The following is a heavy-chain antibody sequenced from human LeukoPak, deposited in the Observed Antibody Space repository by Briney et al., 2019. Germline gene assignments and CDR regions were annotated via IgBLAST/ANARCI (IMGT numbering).Heavy chain of an antibody. V-gene: IGHV4-30-2*01. CDR1: GGPLSSGGYP. D-gene: IGHD3-22*01. Sequence: SQTLSLTCAVSGGPLSSGGYPWSWVPQPPGKGLEWIGYIYHSESTYYNQSLKRRVTISVDRSKNQFSLKLSSVTAADTAVYYCARGYYYDSSGYIPDYFDYWGQGTLVTVSS. CDR3: ARGYYYDSSGYIPDYFDY. CDR2: IYHSEST. J-gene: IGHJ4*02.